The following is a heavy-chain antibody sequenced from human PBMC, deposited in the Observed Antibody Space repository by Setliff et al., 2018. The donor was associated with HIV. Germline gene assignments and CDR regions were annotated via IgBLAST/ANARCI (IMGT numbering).Heavy chain of an antibody. CDR2: MCPSHGSI. V-gene: IGHV1-46*01. D-gene: IGHD3-22*01. J-gene: IGHJ4*02. Sequence: ASVKVSCKASGYTFINYDINWVRQATGQGLEWMGRMCPSHGSISYAEKFQGRVTMTRDTSTNTVYMELSSLRFEDTAVYYCARDMNRRSYSDTSPHDYWGQGTLVTVSS. CDR1: GYTFINYD. CDR3: ARDMNRRSYSDTSPHDY.